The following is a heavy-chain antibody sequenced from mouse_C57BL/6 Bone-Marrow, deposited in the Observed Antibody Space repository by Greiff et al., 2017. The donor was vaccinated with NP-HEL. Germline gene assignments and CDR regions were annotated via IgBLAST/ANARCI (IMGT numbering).Heavy chain of an antibody. CDR2: INPNNGGT. J-gene: IGHJ3*01. V-gene: IGHV1-26*01. Sequence: EVQLQQSGPELVKPGASVKISCKASGYTFTDYYMNWVKQSHGKSLEWIGDINPNNGGTSYNQKFKGKATLTVDKSSSTAYMELRSLTSEDSAVYYCAPNWVPFAYWGQGTLVTVSA. CDR1: GYTFTDYY. D-gene: IGHD4-1*01. CDR3: APNWVPFAY.